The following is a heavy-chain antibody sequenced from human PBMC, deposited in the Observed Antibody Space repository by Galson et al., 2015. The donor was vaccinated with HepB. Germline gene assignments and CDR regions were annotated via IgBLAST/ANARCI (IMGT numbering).Heavy chain of an antibody. D-gene: IGHD6-13*01. CDR2: IKQDGSEK. V-gene: IGHV3-7*03. CDR1: GFTFSSYW. J-gene: IGHJ5*02. Sequence: LRLSCAASGFTFSSYWMSWVRQAPGKGLEWVANIKQDGSEKYYVDSVKGRFTISRDNAKNSLYLQMNSLRAEDTAVYYCAREPFGLWGAAANNWFDPWGQGTLVTVSS. CDR3: AREPFGLWGAAANNWFDP.